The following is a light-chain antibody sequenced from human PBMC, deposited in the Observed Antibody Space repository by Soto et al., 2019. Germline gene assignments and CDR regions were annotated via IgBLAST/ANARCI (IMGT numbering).Light chain of an antibody. CDR1: QSVSSK. J-gene: IGKJ5*01. V-gene: IGKV3-15*01. Sequence: EIVMTQSPATLSVSPGERATLSCRASQSVSSKLAWYQQKPGQAPRLLIYGASTRATGIPARFSGSGSGTEFTLTSSSLQSEDFAGYYCQQYNNWPPSTFGQGTRLEIK. CDR2: GAS. CDR3: QQYNNWPPST.